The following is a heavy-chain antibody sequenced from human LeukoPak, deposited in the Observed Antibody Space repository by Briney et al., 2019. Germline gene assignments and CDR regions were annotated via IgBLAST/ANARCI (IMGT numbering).Heavy chain of an antibody. D-gene: IGHD4-23*01. J-gene: IGHJ4*02. CDR1: GSTFSSYA. V-gene: IGHV3-23*01. CDR2: ISGSGGST. CDR3: AKQYGGNPRYNFDY. Sequence: GESLKISCAASGSTFSSYAMSWVRQAPGKGLEWVSGISGSGGSTHYADSVKGRFTISRDNSKNTLYLQMNSLRAEDTAVYYCAKQYGGNPRYNFDYWGQGTLVTVSS.